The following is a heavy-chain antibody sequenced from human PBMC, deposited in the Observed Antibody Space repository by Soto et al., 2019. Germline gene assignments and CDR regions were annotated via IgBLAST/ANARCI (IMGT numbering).Heavy chain of an antibody. CDR1: GFTFRSYA. J-gene: IGHJ4*02. D-gene: IGHD3-3*01. CDR3: AKDLSLTHYDFWSGYYFDY. Sequence: EVLLLESGGGLVQPGGSLRISCAVSGFTFRSYAMSWVRQAPGKGLEWVSLISGSGGSTYYADSVMGRFTISRDNSKNTLYLQMNSLRAEDTAVYYCAKDLSLTHYDFWSGYYFDYWGQGTLVTVSS. V-gene: IGHV3-23*01. CDR2: ISGSGGST.